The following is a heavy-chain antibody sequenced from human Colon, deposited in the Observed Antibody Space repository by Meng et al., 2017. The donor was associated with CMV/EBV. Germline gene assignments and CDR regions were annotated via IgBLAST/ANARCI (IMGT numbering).Heavy chain of an antibody. Sequence: AAVQVSRMASGYTFTSYGISWVRQAPGQGLEWMGWISAYNGNTNYVQKLQGRVTMTTDTSTSTAYMELRSLRSDETAVYYCARAQGEWLFSYYYYYGMDVWGQGTTVTVSS. CDR1: GYTFTSYG. CDR2: ISAYNGNT. V-gene: IGHV1-18*01. J-gene: IGHJ6*02. CDR3: ARAQGEWLFSYYYYYGMDV. D-gene: IGHD3-3*01.